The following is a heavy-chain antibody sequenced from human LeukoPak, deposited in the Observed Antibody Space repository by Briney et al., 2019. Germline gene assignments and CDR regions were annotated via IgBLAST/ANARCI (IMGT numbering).Heavy chain of an antibody. J-gene: IGHJ3*02. CDR3: ARARGGNSGFDPYDAFDI. CDR2: IFHSGST. CDR1: GYSISSGYY. Sequence: PSETLSLTCTVSGYSISSGYYWDWIRQLPGKGLEWIGSIFHSGSTNYNPSLKSRVTISVGTSKNQFSLKLSSVTAADTAVYYCARARGGNSGFDPYDAFDIWGQGTMVTVSS. D-gene: IGHD4-23*01. V-gene: IGHV4-38-2*02.